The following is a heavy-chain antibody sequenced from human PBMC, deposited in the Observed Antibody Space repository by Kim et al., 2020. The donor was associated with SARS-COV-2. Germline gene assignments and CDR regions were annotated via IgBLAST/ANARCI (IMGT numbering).Heavy chain of an antibody. CDR2: IYYSGST. D-gene: IGHD3-10*01. V-gene: IGHV4-30-4*01. CDR1: GGSISSGDYY. Sequence: SETLSLTCTVSGGSISSGDYYWSWIRQPPGKGLEWIGYIYYSGSTYYNPSLKSRVTISVDTSKNQFSLKLSSVTAADTAVYYCARGGMVRGVMWYYYYGMDVWGQGTTVTVSS. J-gene: IGHJ6*02. CDR3: ARGGMVRGVMWYYYYGMDV.